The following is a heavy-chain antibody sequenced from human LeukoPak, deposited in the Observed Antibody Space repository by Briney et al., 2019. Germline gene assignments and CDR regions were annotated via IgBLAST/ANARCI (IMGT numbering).Heavy chain of an antibody. J-gene: IGHJ4*02. CDR3: AKDPNPTLLWFGEKPYFDY. Sequence: PGGSLRLSCAASGFTFSSYGMSWVRQAPGKGLEWVSAISGSGGSTYYADSVKGRFTISRDNSKNTLYLQMNSLRAEDTAVYYCAKDPNPTLLWFGEKPYFDYWGQGTLVTVSS. CDR1: GFTFSSYG. D-gene: IGHD3-10*01. V-gene: IGHV3-23*01. CDR2: ISGSGGST.